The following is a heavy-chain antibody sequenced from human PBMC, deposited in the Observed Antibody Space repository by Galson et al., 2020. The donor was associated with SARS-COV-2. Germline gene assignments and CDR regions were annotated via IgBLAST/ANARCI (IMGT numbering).Heavy chain of an antibody. CDR1: GFTFSNSG. D-gene: IGHD7-27*01. V-gene: IGHV3-30*18. CDR2: ISYHGSNL. Sequence: GGSLRLSCAASGFTFSNSGMHWVRQAPGKGLEWVALISYHGSNLYYADSVEGRFTISRDNFRNTVVLEMNSLRTEDTAVYYCVKGGGDAGEGYFDYWGQGTLVTVSS. CDR3: VKGGGDAGEGYFDY. J-gene: IGHJ4*02.